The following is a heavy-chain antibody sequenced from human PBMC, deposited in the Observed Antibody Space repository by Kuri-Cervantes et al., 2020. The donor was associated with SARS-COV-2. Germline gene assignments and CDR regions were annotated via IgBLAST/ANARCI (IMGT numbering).Heavy chain of an antibody. D-gene: IGHD3-10*01. CDR1: GYTFTGYY. V-gene: IGHV1-2*04. Sequence: ASVKVSCKASGYTFTGYYMHWVRQAPGQGLEWMGWINPNSGGTNYAQKFQGWVTMTRDTSLSISYMEFSRLTSDDTAVYYFARGEGSRGLMVVLGWRGAGRLDFWGQGTLVTVSS. CDR3: ARGEGSRGLMVVLGWRGAGRLDF. CDR2: INPNSGGT. J-gene: IGHJ4*02.